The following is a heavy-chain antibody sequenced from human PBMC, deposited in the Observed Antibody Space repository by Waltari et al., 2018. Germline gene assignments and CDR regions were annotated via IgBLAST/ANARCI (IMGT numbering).Heavy chain of an antibody. J-gene: IGHJ6*02. CDR3: ARVPGDYEGNYYGMDV. CDR2: SIPIFGTA. V-gene: IGHV1-69*13. Sequence: QVQLVQSGAEVKKPGSSVKVSCKASGGTFSSYAISWVRQAPGQGLEWMGGSIPIFGTANYAQKLQGRVTITADESTSTAYMELSSLRSEDTAVYYCARVPGDYEGNYYGMDVWGQGTTVTVSS. CDR1: GGTFSSYA. D-gene: IGHD4-17*01.